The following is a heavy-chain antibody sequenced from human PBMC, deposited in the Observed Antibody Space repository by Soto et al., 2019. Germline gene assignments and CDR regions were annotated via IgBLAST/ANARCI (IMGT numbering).Heavy chain of an antibody. V-gene: IGHV5-51*01. CDR2: IYPGDSDT. CDR3: ARGGLGYYYYGMDV. Sequence: GESLKISCKASGYNFNGYWIGWVRQMPGKGLEYIGIIYPGDSDTRYSPSFQGQVAISADNASSAAYLQWGSLKASDTAMYYCARGGLGYYYYGMDVWGPGTTVTVSS. D-gene: IGHD3-16*01. J-gene: IGHJ6*02. CDR1: GYNFNGYW.